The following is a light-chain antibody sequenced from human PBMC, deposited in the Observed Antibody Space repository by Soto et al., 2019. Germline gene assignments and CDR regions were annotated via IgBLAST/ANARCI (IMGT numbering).Light chain of an antibody. CDR3: QQRSNWPLT. Sequence: PGGRATPSCRASQSVGSSLAWYQQKPGQAPRLVMYGASSRATGIPDRFSGSGSGTDFTLTISRLEAEDLAVYYCQQRSNWPLTFGGGTKVDIK. J-gene: IGKJ4*01. CDR2: GAS. CDR1: QSVGSS. V-gene: IGKV3D-20*02.